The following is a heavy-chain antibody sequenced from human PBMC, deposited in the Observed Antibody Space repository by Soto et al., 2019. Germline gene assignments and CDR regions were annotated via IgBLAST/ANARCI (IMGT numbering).Heavy chain of an antibody. CDR3: AALGPDSSGLDY. V-gene: IGHV1-58*01. D-gene: IGHD3-22*01. CDR2: IVVGSGNT. CDR1: GFTFTSSA. Sequence: SCKASGFTFTSSAVQWVRQARGQRLEWIGWIVVGSGNTNYAQKFQERVTITRDMPTSTAYMELSSLRSDDTAVYYCAALGPDSSGLDYWGQGTLVTVSS. J-gene: IGHJ4*02.